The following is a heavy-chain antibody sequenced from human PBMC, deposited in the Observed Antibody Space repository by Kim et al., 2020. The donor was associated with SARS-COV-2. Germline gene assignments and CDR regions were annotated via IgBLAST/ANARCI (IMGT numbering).Heavy chain of an antibody. J-gene: IGHJ4*02. CDR3: ARDRGVYGDCFDY. D-gene: IGHD4-17*01. V-gene: IGHV3-11*05. Sequence: YADSVKGRFTISRDNAKNSLYLQMNSLRAEDTAVYYCARDRGVYGDCFDYWGQGTLVTVSS.